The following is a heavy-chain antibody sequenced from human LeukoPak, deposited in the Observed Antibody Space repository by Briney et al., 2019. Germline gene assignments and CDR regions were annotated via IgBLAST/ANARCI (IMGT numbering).Heavy chain of an antibody. CDR1: GGSFSGYY. D-gene: IGHD1-26*01. CDR2: INHSGTT. J-gene: IGHJ4*02. V-gene: IGHV4-34*01. Sequence: SETLSLTCAVYGGSFSGYYWIWIRQPPGKGLEWIGEINHSGTTNYNPSLKSRVTISVDTSKNQFSLKLSSVTAADTAVYYCARLGELLLFDYWGQGTLVTVSS. CDR3: ARLGELLLFDY.